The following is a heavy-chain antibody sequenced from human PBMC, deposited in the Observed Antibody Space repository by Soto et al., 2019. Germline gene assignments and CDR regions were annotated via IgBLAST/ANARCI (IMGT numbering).Heavy chain of an antibody. V-gene: IGHV1-69*12. CDR1: GGTFSSYA. CDR2: IIPIFGTA. Sequence: QVQLVQSGAEVKKPGSSVKVSCKASGGTFSSYAISWVRQAPGQGLEWMGGIIPIFGTANYAQKFQGRVTITADESTSTAYMGLSSLGSEDTAVYYCARGAGEVRGVRRADYYYGMDVWGQGTTVTVSS. D-gene: IGHD3-10*01. J-gene: IGHJ6*02. CDR3: ARGAGEVRGVRRADYYYGMDV.